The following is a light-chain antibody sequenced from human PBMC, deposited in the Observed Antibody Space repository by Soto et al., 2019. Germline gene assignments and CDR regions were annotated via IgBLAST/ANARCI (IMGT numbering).Light chain of an antibody. Sequence: EIVLTQSPGTLSLSPGERATLSCRASQSVGSDYLAWYQQKPGQAPRILIFGASGRATGIPDRFSGSGSGTDFNITIRSLEHEDFAVYYCQQRSKWPWTFGQGNTVDIK. CDR3: QQRSKWPWT. V-gene: IGKV3D-20*02. J-gene: IGKJ1*01. CDR2: GAS. CDR1: QSVGSDY.